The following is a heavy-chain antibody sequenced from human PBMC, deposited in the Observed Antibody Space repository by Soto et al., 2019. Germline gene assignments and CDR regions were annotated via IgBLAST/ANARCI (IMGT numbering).Heavy chain of an antibody. V-gene: IGHV3-23*01. J-gene: IGHJ4*02. D-gene: IGHD2-15*01. CDR1: GFTFSGYA. CDR3: AKDLGYCSNGICLNFDH. Sequence: PGGSLRLSCAASGFTFSGYAMRWVRQAPGKGPQWVSGINNSGGITSHADSGKGRFTISRDNSKNTLYLQMNSLRAEDTAVYFCAKDLGYCSNGICLNFDHWGQGALVTVSS. CDR2: INNSGGIT.